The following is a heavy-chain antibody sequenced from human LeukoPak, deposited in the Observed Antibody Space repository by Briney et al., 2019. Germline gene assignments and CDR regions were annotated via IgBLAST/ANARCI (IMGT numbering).Heavy chain of an antibody. D-gene: IGHD4-11*01. Sequence: ASVKVSCNASGYTFTSYDINWVRQATGQGLEWMGWMNPNSGNTGYAQKFQGRVTMTRNTSISTAYMELSSLRSEDTAVYYCARGPTGQMGPYYMDVWGKGTTVTVSS. J-gene: IGHJ6*03. CDR1: GYTFTSYD. V-gene: IGHV1-8*01. CDR2: MNPNSGNT. CDR3: ARGPTGQMGPYYMDV.